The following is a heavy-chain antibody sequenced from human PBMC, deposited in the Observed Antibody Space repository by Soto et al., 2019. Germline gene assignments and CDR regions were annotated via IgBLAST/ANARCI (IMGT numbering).Heavy chain of an antibody. D-gene: IGHD1-26*01. V-gene: IGHV4-38-2*01. Sequence: SETLSLTCAVAAYSISCGYYWGWIRQPPGKGLEWIGSIYHSRSTSYNPSLKSRATISVDTTKNQFSLKLSSVTAADTAVYYCARGDGTSYFDYWGQGTLVTVSS. J-gene: IGHJ4*02. CDR3: ARGDGTSYFDY. CDR1: AYSISCGYY. CDR2: IYHSRST.